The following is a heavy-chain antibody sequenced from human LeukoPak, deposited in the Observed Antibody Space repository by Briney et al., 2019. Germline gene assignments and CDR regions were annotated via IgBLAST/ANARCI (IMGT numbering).Heavy chain of an antibody. CDR2: ISSSSSYI. Sequence: GGSLRLSCEASEFTFTTYWMNWVRQAPGKGLEWVSSISSSSSYIYYADSVKGRFTISRDNAKNSLYLQMNSLRAEDTAVYYCARYAYDGNTAEYFQHWGQGTLVTVSS. CDR3: ARYAYDGNTAEYFQH. D-gene: IGHD4-23*01. V-gene: IGHV3-21*01. CDR1: EFTFTTYW. J-gene: IGHJ1*01.